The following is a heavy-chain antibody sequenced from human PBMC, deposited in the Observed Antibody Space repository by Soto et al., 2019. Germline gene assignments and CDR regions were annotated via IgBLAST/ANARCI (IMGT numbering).Heavy chain of an antibody. CDR2: INAGEGNT. CDR3: ARGSGSHFPYFDH. V-gene: IGHV1-3*01. D-gene: IGHD1-26*01. Sequence: QVQLVQSGAEVKKPGASVKVACKAYVYTFTGPAMHWVRQAPGQRLEWMGWINAGEGNTKYSQKFRGRVTLTRDTSASIAYMELSSLRSEDTAVYYYARGSGSHFPYFDHWGQGILVTVFS. J-gene: IGHJ4*02. CDR1: VYTFTGPA.